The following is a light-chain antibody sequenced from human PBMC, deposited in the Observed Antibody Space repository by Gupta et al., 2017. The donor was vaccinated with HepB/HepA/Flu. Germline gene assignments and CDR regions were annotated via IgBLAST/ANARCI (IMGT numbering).Light chain of an antibody. J-gene: IGKJ5*01. CDR3: RQTRQNPPLT. CDR1: QSSLHIDGYNY. Sequence: DIVMTQYTLPLAVTPGEPASISCRSSQSSLHIDGYNYVDWYLQKPGQSTQLLIYLRSNRDPGVPDRFSGSGYCRYVSLKISRGEVEDVGVYYCRQTRQNPPLTFGQGTRMEIK. CDR2: LRS. V-gene: IGKV2-28*01.